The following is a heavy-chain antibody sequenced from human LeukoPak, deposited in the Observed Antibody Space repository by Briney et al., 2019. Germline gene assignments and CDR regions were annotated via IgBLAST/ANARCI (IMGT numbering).Heavy chain of an antibody. CDR3: ASQPLYSGSHFDY. D-gene: IGHD1-26*01. CDR1: GYTLTELS. CDR2: SDPEDGET. V-gene: IGHV1-24*01. Sequence: ASVKVSCKVSGYTLTELSMHWVRQAPGKGLEWMGGSDPEDGETIYAQKFQGRVTMTEDTSTDTAYMELSSLRSEDTAVYYCASQPLYSGSHFDYWGQGTLVTVSS. J-gene: IGHJ4*02.